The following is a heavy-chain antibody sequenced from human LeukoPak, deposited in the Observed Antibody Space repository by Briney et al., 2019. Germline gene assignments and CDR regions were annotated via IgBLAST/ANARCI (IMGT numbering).Heavy chain of an antibody. Sequence: ASVKVSCKASGYTFTSYGISGVRQAPGQGLEWMGWISAYNGNTNYAQKLQGRVTMTTDTSTSTAYVELRSLRSDDTAVYYCARVAPDGVGAIQRTYFDYWGQGTLVTVSS. J-gene: IGHJ4*02. CDR3: ARVAPDGVGAIQRTYFDY. CDR2: ISAYNGNT. D-gene: IGHD1-26*01. V-gene: IGHV1-18*01. CDR1: GYTFTSYG.